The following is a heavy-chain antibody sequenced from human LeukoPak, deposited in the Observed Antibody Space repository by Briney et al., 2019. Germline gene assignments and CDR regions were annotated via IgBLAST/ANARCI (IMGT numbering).Heavy chain of an antibody. D-gene: IGHD5-12*01. J-gene: IGHJ4*02. CDR2: IYYSGST. CDR1: GGSISSGGYY. Sequence: PSETLSLTCTVSGGSISSGGYYWSWIRQHPGKGLEWIGYIYYSGSTYYNPSLKSRVTISVDTSKNQFSLKLSSVTAADTAVYYCARALRGYSGYDYPAYYFDYWGQGTLVTVSS. V-gene: IGHV4-31*03. CDR3: ARALRGYSGYDYPAYYFDY.